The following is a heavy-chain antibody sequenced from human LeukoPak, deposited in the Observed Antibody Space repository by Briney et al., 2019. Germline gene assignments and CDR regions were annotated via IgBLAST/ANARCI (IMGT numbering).Heavy chain of an antibody. CDR1: GGSFGGYY. D-gene: IGHD3-10*01. V-gene: IGHV4-34*01. J-gene: IGHJ4*02. CDR3: ARHQLRGFLDDN. Sequence: SETLSLTCAVYGGSFGGYYWSWIRQPPGKGLEWIGEINHSGSTNYNPSLKSRVTISVDTSKNQFSLKLSSVTAADTAVYYCARHQLRGFLDDNWGQGTLVTVSS. CDR2: INHSGST.